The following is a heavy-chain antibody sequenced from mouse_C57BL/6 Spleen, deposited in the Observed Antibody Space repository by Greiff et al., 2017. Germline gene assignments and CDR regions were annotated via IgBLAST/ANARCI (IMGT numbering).Heavy chain of an antibody. CDR2: INPSNGGT. D-gene: IGHD1-1*02. Sequence: VQLQQPGTELVKPGASVKLSCKASGYTFTSYWMHWVKQRPGQGLEWIGNINPSNGGTKYNAKFKSKATLTVDKSSSTAYMQLSSLTSEDSAAYYCARGELLYYFDYWGQGTTLTVSS. CDR1: GYTFTSYW. CDR3: ARGELLYYFDY. V-gene: IGHV1-53*01. J-gene: IGHJ2*01.